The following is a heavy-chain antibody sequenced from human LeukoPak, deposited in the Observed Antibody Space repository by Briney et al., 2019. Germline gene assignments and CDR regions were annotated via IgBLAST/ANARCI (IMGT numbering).Heavy chain of an antibody. CDR3: ARQYYDIWGGYYTADYYFDY. J-gene: IGHJ4*02. V-gene: IGHV3-21*01. Sequence: GGSLRLSCAASGFTFSSYGMNWVRQAPGKGLEWVSSISSSSSYIYYADSVKGRFTISRNNAKNSLYLQVNSLRAEDTAVYYCARQYYDIWGGYYTADYYFDYWGQGTLVTVSS. CDR2: ISSSSSYI. D-gene: IGHD3-3*01. CDR1: GFTFSSYG.